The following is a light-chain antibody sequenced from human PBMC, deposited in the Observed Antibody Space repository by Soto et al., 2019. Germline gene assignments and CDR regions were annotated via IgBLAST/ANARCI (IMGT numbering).Light chain of an antibody. J-gene: IGLJ3*02. CDR3: QTWGTGIVV. Sequence: QPVLTQSPSASASLGASVTVTCTLSSGHSSNAVAWHQQQPEKGPRYLMRLNSDGSHSKGDGIPDRFTGSSSGADRYLTISSLQSEDEADYYCQTWGTGIVVFGGGTNLTVL. CDR2: LNSDGSH. V-gene: IGLV4-69*01. CDR1: SGHSSNA.